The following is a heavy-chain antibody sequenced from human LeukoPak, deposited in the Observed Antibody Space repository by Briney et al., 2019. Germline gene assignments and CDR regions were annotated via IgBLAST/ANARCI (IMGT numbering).Heavy chain of an antibody. CDR3: ARALYDSSGYYADY. Sequence: SETLSLTCTVSGGSISSYYWSSIRQPPGKGLEWIGYIYYSGSTNYNPSLKSRVTISVDTSKNQFSLKLSSVTAADTAVYYCARALYDSSGYYADYWGQGTLVTVSS. CDR2: IYYSGST. V-gene: IGHV4-59*01. D-gene: IGHD3-22*01. J-gene: IGHJ4*02. CDR1: GGSISSYY.